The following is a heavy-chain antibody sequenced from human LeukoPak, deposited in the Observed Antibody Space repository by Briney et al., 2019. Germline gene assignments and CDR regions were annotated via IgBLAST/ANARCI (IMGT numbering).Heavy chain of an antibody. J-gene: IGHJ4*02. CDR2: ISSSSSYI. V-gene: IGHV3-21*01. CDR1: GFTFSSYS. Sequence: GGSLRLSCAASGFTFSSYSMNWVRQAPGKGLEWVSSISSSSSYIYYADSVKGRFTISRDNAKNSLYLQMNSLRAEDTAVYYCARIRGGYSSGWTDYWGQGTLVTVSS. CDR3: ARIRGGYSSGWTDY. D-gene: IGHD6-19*01.